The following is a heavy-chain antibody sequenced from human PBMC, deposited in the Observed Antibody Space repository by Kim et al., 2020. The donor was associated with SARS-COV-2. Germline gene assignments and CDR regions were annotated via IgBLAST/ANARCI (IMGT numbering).Heavy chain of an antibody. V-gene: IGHV1-3*01. CDR2: INAGNGNT. D-gene: IGHD6-19*01. Sequence: ASVKVSCKASGYTFTSYAIHWVRQAPGQRLECMGWINAGNGNTKYSQKFQGRVAITRDTSATTAYMELSSLRSEDTAVYYCARGLGSSGRTWGQGTLVTVSS. J-gene: IGHJ5*02. CDR3: ARGLGSSGRT. CDR1: GYTFTSYA.